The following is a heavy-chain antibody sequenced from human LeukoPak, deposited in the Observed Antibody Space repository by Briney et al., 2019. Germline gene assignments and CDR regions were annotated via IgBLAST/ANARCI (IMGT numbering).Heavy chain of an antibody. CDR2: IIPIFGTA. CDR3: ARDWVTAINYYYGMDV. Sequence: SVKVSCKASVGTFISYAISWVRQAPGQGLEWMGGIIPIFGTANYAQKFQGRVTITADESTSTAYMELSSLRSEDTAVYYCARDWVTAINYYYGMDVWGQGTTVTVSS. J-gene: IGHJ6*02. CDR1: VGTFISYA. D-gene: IGHD2-21*02. V-gene: IGHV1-69*13.